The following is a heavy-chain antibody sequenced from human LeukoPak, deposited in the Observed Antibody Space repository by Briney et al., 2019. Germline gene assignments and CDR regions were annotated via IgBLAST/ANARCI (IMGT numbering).Heavy chain of an antibody. V-gene: IGHV4-34*01. D-gene: IGHD6-13*01. CDR2: INHSGST. CDR3: ATLGGSSSWSYDY. Sequence: SETLSLTCAVYGGSFSGYYWSWIRQPPGKGLEWIGEINHSGSTNYNPSLKSRVTISVDTSKNQCSLKLSSVTAADTAVYYCATLGGSSSWSYDYWGQGTLVTVSS. CDR1: GGSFSGYY. J-gene: IGHJ4*02.